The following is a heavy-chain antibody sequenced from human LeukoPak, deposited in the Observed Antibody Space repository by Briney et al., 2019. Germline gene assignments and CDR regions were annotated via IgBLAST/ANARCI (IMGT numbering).Heavy chain of an antibody. CDR1: GYTFTGYY. Sequence: ASVKVSCKASGYTFTGYYMHWVRQAPGQGLEWMGWINPNSGGTNYAQKFQGRVTMTRDTSISTAYMELSRLRSDDTAVYYCARVRTYYYGSGSYGFDYWGQGTLVTVSS. D-gene: IGHD3-10*01. CDR3: ARVRTYYYGSGSYGFDY. J-gene: IGHJ4*02. V-gene: IGHV1-2*02. CDR2: INPNSGGT.